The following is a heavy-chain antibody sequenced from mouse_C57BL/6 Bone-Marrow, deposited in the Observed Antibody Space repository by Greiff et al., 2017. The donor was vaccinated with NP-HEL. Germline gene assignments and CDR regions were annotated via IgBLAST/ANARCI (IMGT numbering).Heavy chain of an antibody. CDR1: GFTFSDYY. J-gene: IGHJ2*01. Sequence: EVKLVESGGGLVQPGGSLKLSCAASGFTFSDYYMYWVRQTPEKRLEWVAYISNGGGSTYYPDTVQGRFTISRDNAKNTLYLQMSRLKSEDTTMYYCARYNWGLFDYWGQGTTLTVSS. CDR2: ISNGGGST. V-gene: IGHV5-12*01. CDR3: ARYNWGLFDY. D-gene: IGHD4-1*02.